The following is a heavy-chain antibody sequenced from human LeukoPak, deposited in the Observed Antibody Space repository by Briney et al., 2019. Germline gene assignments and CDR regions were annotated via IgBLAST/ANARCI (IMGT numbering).Heavy chain of an antibody. CDR1: GFTFSSHS. D-gene: IGHD3-3*01. CDR3: ARAMGTSYGFWSGSYTVSYYYYMDV. V-gene: IGHV3-7*01. CDR2: IKQDGSEK. J-gene: IGHJ6*03. Sequence: GGSLRLSCATFGFTFSSHSMSWVRQAPGKGLEWVANIKQDGSEKHYVDSVKGRFSISRDNTKNSLYLQMSSLRAEDTAVYYCARAMGTSYGFWSGSYTVSYYYYMDVWGEGTTVAVS.